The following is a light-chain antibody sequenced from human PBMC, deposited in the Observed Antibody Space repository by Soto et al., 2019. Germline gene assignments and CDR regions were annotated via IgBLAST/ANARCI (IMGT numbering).Light chain of an antibody. CDR1: QSVSTS. Sequence: IVLTQSPVTLALSPGESAVLSCRASQSVSTSLAWYQHKPGQPPRLFIYDASKRAPGIPVRFTGSGSGTDFTLTISSLEPEDIAVYYCQVRDDWPSFGQGTKVEIK. CDR3: QVRDDWPS. V-gene: IGKV3-11*01. J-gene: IGKJ1*01. CDR2: DAS.